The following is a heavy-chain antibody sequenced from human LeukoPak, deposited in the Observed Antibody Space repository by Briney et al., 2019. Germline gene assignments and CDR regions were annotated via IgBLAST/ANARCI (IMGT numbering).Heavy chain of an antibody. J-gene: IGHJ4*02. V-gene: IGHV3-21*01. D-gene: IGHD3-10*01. CDR2: ISSSSSYI. CDR3: ARVQGSGSYSELDY. CDR1: RLTFSNAW. Sequence: GGSLRLSCAASRLTFSNAWMSWVRQAPGKGLEWVSSISSSSSYIYYADSVKGRFTISRDNAKNSLYLQMNSLRAEDTAVYYCARVQGSGSYSELDYWGQGTLVTVSS.